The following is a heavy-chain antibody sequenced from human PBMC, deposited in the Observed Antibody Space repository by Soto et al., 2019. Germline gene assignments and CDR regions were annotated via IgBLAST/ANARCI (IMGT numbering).Heavy chain of an antibody. CDR2: ISDDGSNK. D-gene: IGHD3-3*01. V-gene: IGHV3-30*18. Sequence: GGSLRLSCAASGFTFSDYYMSWLRQAPGKGLEWVAFISDDGSNKYYADSMKGRFTMSRDNSKSTLYLQMNSLRVEDTAVYYCTKRRNVLRFLEWSSGMEVWGQGTTVTVSS. CDR3: TKRRNVLRFLEWSSGMEV. J-gene: IGHJ6*02. CDR1: GFTFSDYY.